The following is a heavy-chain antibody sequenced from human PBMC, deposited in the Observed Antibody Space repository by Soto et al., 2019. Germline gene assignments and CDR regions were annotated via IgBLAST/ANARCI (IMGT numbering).Heavy chain of an antibody. V-gene: IGHV1-46*01. Sequence: ASVKVSGKASGYMFSSHCIYWVRQAPGQGLQWMGLINPGGGRTAYAQTFQGRVTLTRDMSTSTVYMELTSLTYDDTAAYYCASDVSGPGAPYVMDVWGQGPTVTVSS. CDR1: GYMFSSHC. D-gene: IGHD3-10*02. CDR3: ASDVSGPGAPYVMDV. J-gene: IGHJ6*02. CDR2: INPGGGRT.